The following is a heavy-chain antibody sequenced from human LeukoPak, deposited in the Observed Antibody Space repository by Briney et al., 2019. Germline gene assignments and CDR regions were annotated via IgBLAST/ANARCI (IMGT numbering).Heavy chain of an antibody. CDR2: IYHNGDT. D-gene: IGHD2-2*02. CDR3: ARAGVVPAAINRAFDI. Sequence: PLETLSLTCIVSGGSIISGDYYWSWIRQPPGKGLEWIGYIYHNGDTYYNPSLKSRVSISVDTSKNQFSLKLGSVTAADTAVYYCARAGVVPAAINRAFDIWGQGSVVTVSS. CDR1: GGSIISGDYY. V-gene: IGHV4-30-4*08. J-gene: IGHJ3*02.